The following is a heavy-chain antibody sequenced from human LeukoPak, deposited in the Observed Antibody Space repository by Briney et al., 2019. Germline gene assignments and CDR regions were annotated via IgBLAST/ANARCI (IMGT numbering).Heavy chain of an antibody. CDR3: ARTYDSSGYTAPNWFDP. CDR1: GGSISSGGYY. V-gene: IGHV4-31*03. J-gene: IGHJ5*02. CDR2: IYYSGST. D-gene: IGHD3-22*01. Sequence: SETLSLTCTVSGGSISSGGYYWSWIRHHPGKGLEWIGYIYYSGSTYYNPSLKSRVTISVDTSKNQFSLKLSSVTAADTAVYYCARTYDSSGYTAPNWFDPWGQGTLVTVSS.